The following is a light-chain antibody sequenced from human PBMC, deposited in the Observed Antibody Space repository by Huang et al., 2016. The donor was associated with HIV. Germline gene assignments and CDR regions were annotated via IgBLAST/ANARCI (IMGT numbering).Light chain of an antibody. Sequence: PGERATLSCRASRSVNSNYLAWYQQKPGQAPRLLIHSSSSRAAGIPDRFSGSGSGTDFTLTIRRLEPEDFAVYYCQEYGTSFGQGTQVEIK. J-gene: IGKJ1*01. CDR3: QEYGTS. CDR1: RSVNSNY. V-gene: IGKV3-20*01. CDR2: SSS.